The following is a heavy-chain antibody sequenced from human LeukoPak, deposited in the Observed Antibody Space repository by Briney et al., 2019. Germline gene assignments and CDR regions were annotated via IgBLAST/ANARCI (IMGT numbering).Heavy chain of an antibody. CDR3: ARLNVLNWFDP. V-gene: IGHV3-21*01. D-gene: IGHD4/OR15-4a*01. J-gene: IGHJ5*02. CDR1: GFTFSSYS. Sequence: GGSLRLSCAASGFTFSSYSMNWVRQAPGKGLEWVSSISSSSSYIYYADSVKGRFTISRDNAKKSLYLQMNSLRAEDTAVYYCARLNVLNWFDPWGQGTLVTVSS. CDR2: ISSSSSYI.